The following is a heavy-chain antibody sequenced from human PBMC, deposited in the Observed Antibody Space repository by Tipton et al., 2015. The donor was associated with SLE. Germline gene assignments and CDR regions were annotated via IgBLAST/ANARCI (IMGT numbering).Heavy chain of an antibody. D-gene: IGHD5-18*01. Sequence: TLSLTCTVSGGSISDSNYNWGWIRQPPGKGLEWIGNIYYSGNTYYNPSLKSRVTISVDTSKNQFSLKLVSVSAADTAVYYCARQSDTTMVAYFDSWGQGTVVTVSS. V-gene: IGHV4-39*07. CDR1: GGSISDSNYN. CDR2: IYYSGNT. CDR3: ARQSDTTMVAYFDS. J-gene: IGHJ4*02.